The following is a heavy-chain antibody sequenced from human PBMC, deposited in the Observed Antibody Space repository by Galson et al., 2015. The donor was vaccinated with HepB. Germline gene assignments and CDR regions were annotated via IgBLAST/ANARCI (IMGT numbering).Heavy chain of an antibody. CDR2: FSGSGAST. V-gene: IGHV3-23*01. Sequence: SLRLSCAASGFTFSSYAMSWVRQAPGKGLEWVSDFSGSGASTYYADSVKGRFTISRDNSKNTLYLQMNSLRAEDTAVYYCAKGGEQQLQDYYYYGMDVWGQGTTVTVSS. J-gene: IGHJ6*02. D-gene: IGHD6-13*01. CDR1: GFTFSSYA. CDR3: AKGGEQQLQDYYYYGMDV.